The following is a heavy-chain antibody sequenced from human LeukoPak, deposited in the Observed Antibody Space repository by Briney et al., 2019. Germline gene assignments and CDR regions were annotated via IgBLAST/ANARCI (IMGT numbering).Heavy chain of an antibody. CDR2: ISPSTGGT. V-gene: IGHV1-2*02. Sequence: GASVKVSCKTSGFTFTSYYIHWVQQAPGQRFEWLGWISPSTGGTDYAQNFQGRLTLTRDTSINTAYLELSSLRIDDTAVYYCTRDWVDYWNDYWGXGTLVTXSS. CDR3: TRDWVDYWNDY. J-gene: IGHJ4*01. D-gene: IGHD1-1*01. CDR1: GFTFTSYY.